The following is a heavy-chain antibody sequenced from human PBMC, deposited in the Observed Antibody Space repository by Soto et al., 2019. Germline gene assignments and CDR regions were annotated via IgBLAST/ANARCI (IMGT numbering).Heavy chain of an antibody. J-gene: IGHJ4*02. D-gene: IGHD2-15*01. CDR2: IYYSGST. Sequence: QVQLQESGPGLVKPSQTLSLTCTVSGGSISSGGYYWSWIRQHPGKGLEWIGYIYYSGSTYYNPSLKSRVTISVDTSKNQFSLKLSSVTAAYTAVYYCARFVAAQVGVYYFDYWGQGTLVTVSS. CDR3: ARFVAAQVGVYYFDY. CDR1: GGSISSGGYY. V-gene: IGHV4-31*03.